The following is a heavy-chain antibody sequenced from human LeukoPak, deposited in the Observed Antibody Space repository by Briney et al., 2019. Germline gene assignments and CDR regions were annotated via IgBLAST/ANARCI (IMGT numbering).Heavy chain of an antibody. CDR1: DGSISNYY. CDR3: ARALRARITGTTASVYGMDV. J-gene: IGHJ6*02. V-gene: IGHV4-59*01. CDR2: IYYSGST. D-gene: IGHD1-20*01. Sequence: PSETLSLTCPITDGSISNYYWSWIRQPPGKGLEWIGYIYYSGSTNYNPSLKSRVTISVDTSKNQFSLKLSSVTAADTAVYYCARALRARITGTTASVYGMDVWGQGTTVTVSS.